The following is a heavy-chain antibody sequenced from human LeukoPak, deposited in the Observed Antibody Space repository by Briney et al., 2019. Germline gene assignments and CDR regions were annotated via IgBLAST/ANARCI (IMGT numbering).Heavy chain of an antibody. Sequence: PSETLSLTCTVSGGSISSSSYYWGWIRQPPGKGLEWIGSFFYSGSTYYNPSLKSRATISVDTSKNQFSLKLSSVTAADTAVYYCARGLVSDFWSGQGAFDIWGQGTMVTVSS. CDR3: ARGLVSDFWSGQGAFDI. V-gene: IGHV4-39*07. D-gene: IGHD3-3*01. J-gene: IGHJ3*02. CDR2: FFYSGST. CDR1: GGSISSSSYY.